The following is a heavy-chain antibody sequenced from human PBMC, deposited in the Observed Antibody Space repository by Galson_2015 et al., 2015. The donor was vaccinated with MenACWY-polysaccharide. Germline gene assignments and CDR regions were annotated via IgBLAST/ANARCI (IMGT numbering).Heavy chain of an antibody. J-gene: IGHJ4*01. CDR1: GFTFSSYL. V-gene: IGHV3-48*01. D-gene: IGHD5-12*01. CDR3: ARGYRDRGCYFDP. Sequence: SLRLSCAVSGFTFSSYLMTWVRQAPGKGLEWVAYIGHGSSTISYADSVKGRFTISRDNAENSLYLQMNSLRVEYTAVYYCARGYRDRGCYFDPWGHGTLVTVSS. CDR2: IGHGSSTI.